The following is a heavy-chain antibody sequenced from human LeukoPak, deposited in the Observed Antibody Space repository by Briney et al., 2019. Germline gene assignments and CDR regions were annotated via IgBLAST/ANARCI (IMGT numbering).Heavy chain of an antibody. J-gene: IGHJ3*02. CDR1: GFTFSSYW. CDR3: ARVFTMIVVDVLDI. D-gene: IGHD3-22*01. Sequence: GGSLRLSCAASGFTFSSYWMHWVRQAPGKGLVSVSRINSDGSSTSYADSVKGRFTISRDNAKNTLYLQMNSLRAEDTAVYYCARVFTMIVVDVLDIWGQGTMVTVSS. V-gene: IGHV3-74*01. CDR2: INSDGSST.